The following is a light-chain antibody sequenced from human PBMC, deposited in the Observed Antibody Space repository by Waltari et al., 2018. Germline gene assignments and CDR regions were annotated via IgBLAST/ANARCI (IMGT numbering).Light chain of an antibody. J-gene: IGKJ1*01. Sequence: DIVMTQSPSTLSVSPGERATLSCRASQSIGSNLAWYQHKPGQAPRFLIYGASTRATGIPVRFSGSGSGTEFTLTISSLQSADFAVYFCQQYNNWPETFGQGTK. CDR1: QSIGSN. CDR2: GAS. CDR3: QQYNNWPET. V-gene: IGKV3-15*01.